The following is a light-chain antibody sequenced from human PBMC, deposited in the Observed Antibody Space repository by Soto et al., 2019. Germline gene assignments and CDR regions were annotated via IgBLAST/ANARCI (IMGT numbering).Light chain of an antibody. CDR3: QQYGSSRT. Sequence: EMVMTQSPDTLSVSPGERATLSCRASQSVGSNLAWYQQKPGQAPRLLIYGASSRATGIPERFSGSGSGTDFTLTISRLEPEDFAVYYCQQYGSSRTFGQGTKVDIK. CDR2: GAS. V-gene: IGKV3-20*01. CDR1: QSVGSN. J-gene: IGKJ1*01.